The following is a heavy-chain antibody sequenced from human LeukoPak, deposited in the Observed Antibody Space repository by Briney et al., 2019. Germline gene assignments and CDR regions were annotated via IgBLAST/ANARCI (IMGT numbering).Heavy chain of an antibody. V-gene: IGHV3-11*04. D-gene: IGHD3-22*01. J-gene: IGHJ3*02. CDR1: GFTFSDYY. CDR2: ISSSGSTI. CDR3: ARAQYSRGYYGNDAFDI. Sequence: GGSLRLSCAASGFTFSDYYMSWLRQAPGKGLEWVSYISSSGSTIYYADSVKGRFTISRDNAKNSLYLQMNSLRGEDTAVYYCARAQYSRGYYGNDAFDIWGQGTMVTISS.